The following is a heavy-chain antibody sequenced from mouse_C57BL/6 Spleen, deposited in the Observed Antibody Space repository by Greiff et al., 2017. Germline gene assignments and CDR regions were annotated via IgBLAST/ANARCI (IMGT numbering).Heavy chain of an antibody. J-gene: IGHJ2*01. CDR3: ERRWADWEY. CDR2: IYPRSGNT. D-gene: IGHD4-1*01. CDR1: GYTFTSYG. V-gene: IGHV1-81*01. Sequence: QVQLQQSGAELVRPGASVKLSCKASGYTFTSYGISWVKQRTGQGLEWIGEIYPRSGNTYYNEKFKGKATLTADKSSSTAYMELRSLTSEDSAVDVCERRWADWEYWGQGATLTAAS.